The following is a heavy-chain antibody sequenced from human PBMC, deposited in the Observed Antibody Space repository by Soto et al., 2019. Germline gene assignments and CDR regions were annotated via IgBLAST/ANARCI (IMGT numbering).Heavy chain of an antibody. CDR3: ARDHKWDGMDV. D-gene: IGHD1-26*01. CDR2: INYSGTT. Sequence: SETLSLTCSVSGGSFSSDSFIWSWVRQFPGKGLEWIGYINYSGTTYYNPSLRSRITMSVDTSKNQFSLNLSSVTAADTAVYYCARDHKWDGMDVWAQGTTLTVSS. J-gene: IGHJ6*02. V-gene: IGHV4-31*03. CDR1: GGSFSSDSFI.